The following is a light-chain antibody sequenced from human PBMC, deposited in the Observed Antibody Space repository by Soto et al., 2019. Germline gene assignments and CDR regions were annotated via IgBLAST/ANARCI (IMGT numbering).Light chain of an antibody. J-gene: IGKJ3*01. Sequence: EIVLTQSPGTLSVSPGERVTLSCRASQSVNSNFLAWYQQRPGQAPRLLLFGASYRATGIPDRFSGSGSGTDFTLTISRLEPEDFAFYYCQQYSSSPPEFTFGPGTRVDSK. CDR2: GAS. V-gene: IGKV3-20*01. CDR1: QSVNSNF. CDR3: QQYSSSPPEFT.